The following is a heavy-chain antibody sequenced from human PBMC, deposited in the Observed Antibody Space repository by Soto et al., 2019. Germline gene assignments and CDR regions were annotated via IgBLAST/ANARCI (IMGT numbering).Heavy chain of an antibody. CDR1: GGSLTGYF. D-gene: IGHD6-19*01. Sequence: QVQLQESGPGLVKPSETLSLTCTVSGGSLTGYFWTWIGQPAGKGLAWIGHVYNSGNTDYNPSLASRMTMAVDTSKREFSLKVKSVTAADTAVYYCARTHWVSGTEYWGQGTLVTVSS. J-gene: IGHJ4*02. CDR2: VYNSGNT. V-gene: IGHV4-4*07. CDR3: ARTHWVSGTEY.